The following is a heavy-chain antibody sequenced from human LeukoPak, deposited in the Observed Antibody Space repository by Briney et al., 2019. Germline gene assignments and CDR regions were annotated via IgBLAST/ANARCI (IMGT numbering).Heavy chain of an antibody. CDR2: ISSSSSYI. Sequence: PGGSLRLSCAASGFTFSSYSMNWVRQAPGKGLEWVSSISSSSSYIYYADSVKGRFTISRDNAEKSLSLQMNSLRVEDTAVYYCARDSHAGTSDSWGQGTLVTVSS. CDR3: ARDSHAGTSDS. D-gene: IGHD1-7*01. J-gene: IGHJ5*02. CDR1: GFTFSSYS. V-gene: IGHV3-21*01.